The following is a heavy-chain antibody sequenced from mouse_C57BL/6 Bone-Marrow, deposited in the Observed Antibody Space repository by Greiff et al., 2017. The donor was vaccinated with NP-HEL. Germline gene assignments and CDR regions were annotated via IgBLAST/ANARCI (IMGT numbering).Heavy chain of an antibody. Sequence: QVQLQQSGAELVKPGASVKLSCKASGYTFTSYWMQWVKQRPGQGLEWIGEIDPSDSYTNYNQKFKGKATLTVDTSSSTAYMQLSSLTSEDSAVYYCARSGYYDYDEAYWGQGTLVTVSA. CDR2: IDPSDSYT. CDR1: GYTFTSYW. J-gene: IGHJ3*01. CDR3: ARSGYYDYDEAY. D-gene: IGHD2-4*01. V-gene: IGHV1-50*01.